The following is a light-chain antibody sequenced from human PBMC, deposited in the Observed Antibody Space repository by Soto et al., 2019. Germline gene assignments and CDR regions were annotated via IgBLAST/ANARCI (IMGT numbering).Light chain of an antibody. CDR2: EVT. Sequence: QSVLTQPASVSGSPGQSITISCTGTSSYVGKYNLVAWYQHHPGKGPKLIIYEVTERPSGVSNRFSGSKSGNTASLTISGLQAEDETDYYCCSYAGSSSFVFGTGTKVTVL. V-gene: IGLV2-23*02. J-gene: IGLJ1*01. CDR3: CSYAGSSSFV. CDR1: SSYVGKYNL.